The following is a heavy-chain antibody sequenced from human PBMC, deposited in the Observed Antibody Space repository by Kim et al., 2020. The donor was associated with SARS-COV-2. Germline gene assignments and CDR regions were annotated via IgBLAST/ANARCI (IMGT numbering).Heavy chain of an antibody. CDR1: GYSFTSFG. CDR2: ISTYSGDA. V-gene: IGHV1-18*01. D-gene: IGHD6-19*01. CDR3: ARGQWSQSAVDF. J-gene: IGHJ4*02. Sequence: ASVKVSCKASGYSFTSFGITWVRQAPGQGLEWVGWISTYSGDANYAQQLQGRVTMTRDTSTTTAYVELGSLRPDDTAVYYCARGQWSQSAVDFWGQGTL.